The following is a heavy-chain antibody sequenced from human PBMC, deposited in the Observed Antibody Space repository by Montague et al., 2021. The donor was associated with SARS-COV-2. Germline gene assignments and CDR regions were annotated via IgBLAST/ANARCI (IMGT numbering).Heavy chain of an antibody. J-gene: IGHJ4*02. V-gene: IGHV3-23*03. D-gene: IGHD3-22*01. CDR2: IYTGGSRT. CDR3: SGNMYFYDSRGYQNIDY. Sequence: SLRLSCAASGFTFSSFAMSWFRQAPGKGLEWVSIIYTGGSRTHYTDSVKGRFIISRDDSKNTLYLQMNGLRVEDTAIYYCSGNMYFYDSRGYQNIDYWGQGILVAVSS. CDR1: GFTFSSFA.